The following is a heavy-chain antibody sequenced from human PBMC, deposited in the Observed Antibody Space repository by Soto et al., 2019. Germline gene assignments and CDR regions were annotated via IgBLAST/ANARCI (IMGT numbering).Heavy chain of an antibody. V-gene: IGHV4-59*08. J-gene: IGHJ5*02. CDR3: ARLGAYYQSLDP. CDR1: VGDFRAIH. Sequence: SETLSLTSAAYVGDFRAIHWSCVVQPPGKGVEWVRYIYYGGTTSYNPSLQSRVTILLDTSKSQFSLRLTSVTAADTAVYYCARLGAYYQSLDPWGPGTLVTVSS. D-gene: IGHD3-22*01. CDR2: IYYGGTT.